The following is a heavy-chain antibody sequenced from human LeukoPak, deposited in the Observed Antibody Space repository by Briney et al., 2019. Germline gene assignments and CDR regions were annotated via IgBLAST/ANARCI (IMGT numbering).Heavy chain of an antibody. J-gene: IGHJ4*02. D-gene: IGHD3-22*01. Sequence: GGSLRLSCGGSGFTFINAWMSWVRQAPGKGLEWVGRIKTRADSGTIDYAAPVKGRFTISRDDSKNMLFLQMNSLKIEDTAVYYCTTGKYYYSDSGYYCDYWGQGTLVTVSS. CDR2: IKTRADSGTI. CDR3: TTGKYYYSDSGYYCDY. CDR1: GFTFINAW. V-gene: IGHV3-15*01.